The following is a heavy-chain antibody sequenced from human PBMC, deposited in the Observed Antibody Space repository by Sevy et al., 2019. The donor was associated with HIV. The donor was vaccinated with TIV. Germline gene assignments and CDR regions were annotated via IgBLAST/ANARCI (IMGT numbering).Heavy chain of an antibody. J-gene: IGHJ4*02. CDR2: IYWNDDK. V-gene: IGHV2-5*01. CDR3: AHMELKEYYDYVWVSYRYPGLFDY. Sequence: SGPTLVNPTQTLTLTCTFSGFSLSTSGVGVGWIRQPPGKALEWLALIYWNDDKRYSPSLKSRLTITKDTSKNQVVLTMTNMDPVDTATYYCAHMELKEYYDYVWVSYRYPGLFDYWGQGTLVTVSS. D-gene: IGHD3-16*02. CDR1: GFSLSTSGVG.